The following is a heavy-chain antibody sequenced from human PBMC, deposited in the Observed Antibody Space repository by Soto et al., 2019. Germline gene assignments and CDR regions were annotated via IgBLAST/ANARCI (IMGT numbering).Heavy chain of an antibody. Sequence: QVQLVQSGAEVKKPGSSVKVSCKASGGTFSSYTISWVRQAPGQGLEWMGRIIPILGIANYAQKFQGRVTITADKSTSTAYMELSSLRSEDTAMYYCARDLHEYSSSPQDPPNWFDPWGQGTQVTVST. CDR2: IIPILGIA. CDR1: GGTFSSYT. CDR3: ARDLHEYSSSPQDPPNWFDP. V-gene: IGHV1-69*08. J-gene: IGHJ5*02. D-gene: IGHD6-6*01.